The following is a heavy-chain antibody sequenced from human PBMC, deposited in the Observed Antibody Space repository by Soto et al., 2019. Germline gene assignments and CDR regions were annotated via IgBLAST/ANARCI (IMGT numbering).Heavy chain of an antibody. CDR1: GYSFKDHY. D-gene: IGHD2-15*01. Sequence: ASVKVSCKASGYSFKDHYMHWVRQAPGRGLEWVGIINPSGEHTNYAQQFRGRGARTRDTSTSTAHMELMSLRSEDTAVYFCARISCKGGSCYFDFDHWGQGTLVTVSS. CDR2: INPSGEHT. CDR3: ARISCKGGSCYFDFDH. V-gene: IGHV1-46*02. J-gene: IGHJ4*02.